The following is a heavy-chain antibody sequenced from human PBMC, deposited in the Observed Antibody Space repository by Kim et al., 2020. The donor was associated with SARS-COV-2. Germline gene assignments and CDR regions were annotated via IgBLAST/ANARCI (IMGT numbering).Heavy chain of an antibody. CDR1: GFTFSSYS. J-gene: IGHJ2*01. V-gene: IGHV3-48*02. D-gene: IGHD6-19*01. CDR3: ARDRGGQWLTLKYWYFDL. Sequence: GGSLRLSCAASGFTFSSYSMNWVRQAPGKGLEWVSYISSSSSTIYYADSVKGRFTISRDNAKNSLYLQMNSLRDEDTAVYYCARDRGGQWLTLKYWYFDLWGRGTLVTVSS. CDR2: ISSSSSTI.